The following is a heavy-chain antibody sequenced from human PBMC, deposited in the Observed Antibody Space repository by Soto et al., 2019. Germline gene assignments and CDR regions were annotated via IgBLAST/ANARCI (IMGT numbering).Heavy chain of an antibody. D-gene: IGHD3-22*01. J-gene: IGHJ6*02. CDR2: ISAYNGNT. CDR3: ARDVGITMIVVVITNYYYGMDV. Sequence: ASVKVSCKASGYTFTSYGISWVRQAPGQGLEWMGWISAYNGNTNYAQKLQGRVTMTTDTSTSTAYMELRSLRSDDTAVYYCARDVGITMIVVVITNYYYGMDVWGQGTTVTVS. CDR1: GYTFTSYG. V-gene: IGHV1-18*01.